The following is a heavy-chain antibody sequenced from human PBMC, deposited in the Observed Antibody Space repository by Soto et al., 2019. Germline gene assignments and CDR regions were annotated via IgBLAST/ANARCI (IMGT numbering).Heavy chain of an antibody. CDR1: GFTFSSYA. CDR3: AKVHGFVPYYYYGMDV. J-gene: IGHJ6*02. Sequence: EVQLLESGGGLVQPGGSLRLSCAASGFTFSSYAMSWVRQAPGKWLEWVSAISGSGGSTYYADSVKGRFTISRDNSKNTLYLQMNSLRAEDTAVYYCAKVHGFVPYYYYGMDVWGQGTTVTVSS. CDR2: ISGSGGST. V-gene: IGHV3-23*01. D-gene: IGHD2-2*01.